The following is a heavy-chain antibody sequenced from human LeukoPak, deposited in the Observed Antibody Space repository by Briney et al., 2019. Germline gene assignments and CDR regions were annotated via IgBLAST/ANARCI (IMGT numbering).Heavy chain of an antibody. CDR1: GFTFSSYW. D-gene: IGHD2-8*01. V-gene: IGHV3-7*01. CDR3: ARLRLYSDWYFDL. J-gene: IGHJ2*01. Sequence: GGSLRLSCAASGFTFSSYWMSWVRQAPGKGLEWVANIKQDGSEKYYVDSVKGRFTISRDNAKNSLYLQMNSLRAEDTAVYYCARLRLYSDWYFDLWGRGTLVTVSS. CDR2: IKQDGSEK.